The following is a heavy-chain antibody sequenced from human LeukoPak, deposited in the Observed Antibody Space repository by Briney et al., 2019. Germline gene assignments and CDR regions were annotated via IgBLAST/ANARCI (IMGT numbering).Heavy chain of an antibody. CDR1: GFTFSSYS. V-gene: IGHV3-21*01. Sequence: GGSLRLSCAASGFTFSSYSMNWVRQAPGKGLEWVSSISSSSCYIYYADSVKGRFTISRDNAKNSLYLQMNSLRAEDTAVYYCARDDDYIWGSYRYTVDAFDIWGQGTMVTVSS. J-gene: IGHJ3*02. CDR2: ISSSSCYI. D-gene: IGHD3-16*02. CDR3: ARDDDYIWGSYRYTVDAFDI.